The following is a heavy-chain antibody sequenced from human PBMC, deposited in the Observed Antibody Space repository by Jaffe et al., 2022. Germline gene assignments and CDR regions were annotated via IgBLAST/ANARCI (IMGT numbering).Heavy chain of an antibody. CDR2: INHSGST. CDR1: GGSFSGYY. Sequence: QVQLQQWGAGLLKPSETLSLTCAVYGGSFSGYYWSWIRQPPGKGLEWIGEINHSGSTNYNPSLKSRVTISVDTSKNQFSLKLSSVTAADTAVYYCARGYSYGYWGSWFDPWGQGTLVTVSS. J-gene: IGHJ5*02. D-gene: IGHD5-18*01. V-gene: IGHV4-34*01. CDR3: ARGYSYGYWGSWFDP.